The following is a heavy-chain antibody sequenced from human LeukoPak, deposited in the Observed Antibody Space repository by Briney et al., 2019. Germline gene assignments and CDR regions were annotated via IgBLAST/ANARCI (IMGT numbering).Heavy chain of an antibody. J-gene: IGHJ5*02. CDR2: IYYSGST. V-gene: IGHV4-39*01. D-gene: IGHD2-2*01. Sequence: SETLSLTCTVSGGSISRSSYYWGWIRQPPGKGLEWIGIIYYSGSTYCNPSLKSRLTISVDTCNNQFSLKLSSVTATDTAVYYCARRGYCTSTSCYEYWFDPWGQGTLVTVSS. CDR1: GGSISRSSYY. CDR3: ARRGYCTSTSCYEYWFDP.